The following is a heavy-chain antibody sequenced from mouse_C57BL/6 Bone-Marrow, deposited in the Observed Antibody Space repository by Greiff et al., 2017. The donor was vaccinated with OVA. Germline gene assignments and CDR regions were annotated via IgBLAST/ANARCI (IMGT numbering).Heavy chain of an antibody. CDR1: GFTFSDYY. CDR2: ISNGGGST. Sequence: EVKLVESGGGLVQPGGSLKLSCAASGFTFSDYYMYWVRQTPEKRLEWVAYISNGGGSTYYPDTVKGRFTISRDNAKNTLYLQMSRLKSEDTAMYYCARSSYGYFDYWGQGTTLTVSS. D-gene: IGHD1-1*01. V-gene: IGHV5-12*01. CDR3: ARSSYGYFDY. J-gene: IGHJ2*01.